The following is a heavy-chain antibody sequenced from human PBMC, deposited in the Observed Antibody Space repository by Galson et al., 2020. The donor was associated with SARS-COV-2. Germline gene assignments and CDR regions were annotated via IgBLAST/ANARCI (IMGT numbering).Heavy chain of an antibody. CDR3: AKDLGSWYPDY. V-gene: IGHV3-23*01. J-gene: IGHJ4*02. Sequence: TGGSLKPSCPPSGFTLSSYAITWARQPPGKGLEWVPPIRGSVVSTYYPDSVKGRFTISRDNSKNTLYLQMNSLRAEDTAVYYCAKDLGSWYPDYWGQGTLVTVSS. CDR1: GFTLSSYA. D-gene: IGHD6-13*01. CDR2: IRGSVVST.